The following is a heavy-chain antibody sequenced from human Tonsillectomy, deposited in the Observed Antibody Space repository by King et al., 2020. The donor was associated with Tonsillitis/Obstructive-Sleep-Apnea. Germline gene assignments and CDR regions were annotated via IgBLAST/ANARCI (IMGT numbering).Heavy chain of an antibody. J-gene: IGHJ6*02. CDR3: ATLSSDYYYYYYCMDV. CDR1: GGSISSYY. Sequence: VQLQESGPGLVKPSETLSLTCTVSGGSISSYYWSWIRQPAGKGLEWSGRIYTSGSTNYNPSLKSRVTMSVDTSKNQFSLKLSSVTAADTAVYYCATLSSDYYYYYYCMDVWGQGTTVTVSS. D-gene: IGHD3-16*02. V-gene: IGHV4-4*07. CDR2: IYTSGST.